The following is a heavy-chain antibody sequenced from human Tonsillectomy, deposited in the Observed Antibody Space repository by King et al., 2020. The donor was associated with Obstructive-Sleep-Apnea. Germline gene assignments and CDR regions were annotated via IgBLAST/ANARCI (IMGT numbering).Heavy chain of an antibody. V-gene: IGHV3-30*04. J-gene: IGHJ4*02. Sequence: VQLVESGGGVVQPGRSLRLSCAASGFTFSSYAMHWVRQAPGKGLEWGAVISYDGSNKYYADSVKGRFTISRDNSKNTLYLQMNSLRAEDTAVYYCVSRFGVVSVFDYWGQGTLVTVSS. CDR1: GFTFSSYA. CDR2: ISYDGSNK. CDR3: VSRFGVVSVFDY. D-gene: IGHD3-3*01.